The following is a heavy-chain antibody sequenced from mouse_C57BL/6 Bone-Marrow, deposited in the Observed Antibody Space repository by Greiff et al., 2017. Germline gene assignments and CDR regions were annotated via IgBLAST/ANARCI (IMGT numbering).Heavy chain of an antibody. CDR1: GFSFNTYA. V-gene: IGHV10-1*01. CDR2: IRCKSNNYAT. CDR3: EGHERGYYGSSQSVYAMDY. D-gene: IGHD1-1*01. Sequence: DVKLVESGGGLVQPKGSLKLSCAASGFSFNTYAMNWVRQAPGKGLEWVARIRCKSNNYATSYADSVKDRFTISRDDSESMLYLKMNNLKTEDTAMYYCEGHERGYYGSSQSVYAMDYWGQGTSVTVSS. J-gene: IGHJ4*01.